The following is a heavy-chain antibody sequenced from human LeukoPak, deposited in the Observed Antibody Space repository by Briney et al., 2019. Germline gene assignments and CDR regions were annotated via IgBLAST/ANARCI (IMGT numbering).Heavy chain of an antibody. J-gene: IGHJ3*02. CDR3: AREVGYYDSSGYPDAFDI. Sequence: PGGSLRLSCAASGFTFSSYSMNWVRQAPGKGLEWVSYISSSSSTIYYADSVKGRFTISRDNAKNSLYLQMNSLRAEDTAVYYCAREVGYYDSSGYPDAFDIWGQGTMVTVSS. D-gene: IGHD3-22*01. V-gene: IGHV3-48*01. CDR2: ISSSSSTI. CDR1: GFTFSSYS.